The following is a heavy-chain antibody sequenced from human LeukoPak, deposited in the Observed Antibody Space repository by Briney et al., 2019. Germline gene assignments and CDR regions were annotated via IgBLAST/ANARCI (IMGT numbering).Heavy chain of an antibody. V-gene: IGHV3-21*01. CDR3: ARVRCSGGSCYMDV. D-gene: IGHD2-15*01. J-gene: IGHJ6*02. Sequence: GGSLRLSCVASGFTFSSYSMNWVRQAPGKGLEWVSSISSSSSYIYYADSVKGRFTISRDNAKNSLYLQMNSLRAEDTAVYYCARVRCSGGSCYMDVWGQGTTVTVSS. CDR2: ISSSSSYI. CDR1: GFTFSSYS.